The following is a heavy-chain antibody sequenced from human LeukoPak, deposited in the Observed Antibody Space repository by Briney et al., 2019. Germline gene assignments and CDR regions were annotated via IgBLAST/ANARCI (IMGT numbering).Heavy chain of an antibody. V-gene: IGHV3-9*01. CDR2: ISWNSGSI. D-gene: IGHD3/OR15-3a*01. CDR1: GFTFDDCA. Sequence: GRSLRLSCAASGFTFDDCAMHWVRQAPGKGLEWVSGISWNSGSIGYADSVKGRFTISRDNAKNSLYLQMNSLRAEDTALYYCAKDIGTGGSYYYYYGMDVWGQGTTVTVSS. CDR3: AKDIGTGGSYYYYYGMDV. J-gene: IGHJ6*02.